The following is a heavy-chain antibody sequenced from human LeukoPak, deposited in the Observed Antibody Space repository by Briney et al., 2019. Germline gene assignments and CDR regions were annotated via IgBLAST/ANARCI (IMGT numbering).Heavy chain of an antibody. CDR1: GFTFSSYG. V-gene: IGHV3-30*02. D-gene: IGHD2-15*01. J-gene: IGHJ6*03. Sequence: GGSLRLSCAASGFTFSSYGMHWVRQAPGKGLEWVAFIRFDGSNKYYADSVKGRFTISRDNSKNTLYLQMNSLRAEDTAVYYCAGGSYYSYYYMDVWGKGTTVTISS. CDR3: AGGSYYSYYYMDV. CDR2: IRFDGSNK.